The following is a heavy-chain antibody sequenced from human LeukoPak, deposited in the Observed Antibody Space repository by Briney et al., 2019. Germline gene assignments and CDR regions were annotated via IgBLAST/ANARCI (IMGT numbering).Heavy chain of an antibody. V-gene: IGHV3-48*01. D-gene: IGHD4/OR15-4a*01. J-gene: IGHJ4*02. CDR1: GFTFSSYS. Sequence: GGSLRLSCAASGFTFSSYSMNWVRQAPGKGLEWVSYISSSSSTIYYADSVKGRFTISRDNAKNSLYLQMNSLRAEDTAVYYCARALDSANFYFDYWGQGTLVTVSS. CDR2: ISSSSSTI. CDR3: ARALDSANFYFDY.